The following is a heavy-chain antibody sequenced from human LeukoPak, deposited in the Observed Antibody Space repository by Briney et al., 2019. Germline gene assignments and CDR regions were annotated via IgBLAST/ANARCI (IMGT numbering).Heavy chain of an antibody. D-gene: IGHD3-3*01. J-gene: IGHJ4*02. Sequence: GGSLRLSCAAPGFTFSNAWMSWVRQAPGKGLEWVGRIKSKTDGGTTDYAAPVKGRFTISRDDSKNTLYLEMYSLKTEDTAMYYCLYFWSGSSLVDYWGQGTLVTVSS. V-gene: IGHV3-15*01. CDR3: LYFWSGSSLVDY. CDR2: IKSKTDGGTT. CDR1: GFTFSNAW.